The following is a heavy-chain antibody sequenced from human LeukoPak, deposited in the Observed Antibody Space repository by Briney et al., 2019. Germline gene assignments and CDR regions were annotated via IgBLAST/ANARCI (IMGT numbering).Heavy chain of an antibody. CDR2: IYYSGST. D-gene: IGHD6-6*01. CDR3: ARAGIAAPASWFDP. Sequence: SETLSLTCTVSGGSISSYYWSWIRQPPGKGLEWIGYIYYSGSTNYNPSLKSRVTISVDTSKNQFSLKLSSVTAADTAVYYCARAGIAAPASWFDPWGQGTLVTVSA. V-gene: IGHV4-59*01. J-gene: IGHJ5*02. CDR1: GGSISSYY.